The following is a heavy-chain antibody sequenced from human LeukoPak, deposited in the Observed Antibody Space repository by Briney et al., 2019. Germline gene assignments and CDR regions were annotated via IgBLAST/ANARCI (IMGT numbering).Heavy chain of an antibody. CDR3: ARKSYDILTGSNLFDY. J-gene: IGHJ4*02. D-gene: IGHD3-9*01. V-gene: IGHV4-34*01. CDR1: GGSFSGYY. Sequence: PSETLSLTCAVYGGSFSGYYWSWLRQPPGKGLEWIGEINHSVSTNYNPSLKSRVTISVDTSKNQFSLKLSSVTAADTAVYYCARKSYDILTGSNLFDYWGQGTLVTVSS. CDR2: INHSVST.